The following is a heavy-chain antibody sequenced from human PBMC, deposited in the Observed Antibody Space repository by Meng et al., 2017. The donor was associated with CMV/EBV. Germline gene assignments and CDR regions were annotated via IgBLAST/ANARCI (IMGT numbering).Heavy chain of an antibody. J-gene: IGHJ4*02. CDR3: ARHGDTAMVVGIDY. CDR1: GGSISSYY. Sequence: VHLPESGQGLVKLLETLALTCTVSGGSISSYYWSWIRPPAGKGLEWIGRIYTSGSTNYNPSLKSRVTMSVDTSKNQFSLKLSSVTAADTAVYYCARHGDTAMVVGIDYWGQGTLVTVSS. V-gene: IGHV4-4*07. CDR2: IYTSGST. D-gene: IGHD5-18*01.